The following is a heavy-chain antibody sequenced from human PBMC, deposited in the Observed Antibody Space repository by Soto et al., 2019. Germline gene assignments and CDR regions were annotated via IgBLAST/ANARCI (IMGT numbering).Heavy chain of an antibody. J-gene: IGHJ4*02. CDR3: ARDTNGLHY. D-gene: IGHD2-8*01. Sequence: GGSLRLSCAASGLIFSNYKMHWVRQAPGKGLLWVSRISADGSITDYADSVKGRFTVSRDNAKNTLYLQMNSLRVDDTAVYYCARDTNGLHYWGQGTLVTVSS. CDR2: ISADGSIT. CDR1: GLIFSNYK. V-gene: IGHV3-74*01.